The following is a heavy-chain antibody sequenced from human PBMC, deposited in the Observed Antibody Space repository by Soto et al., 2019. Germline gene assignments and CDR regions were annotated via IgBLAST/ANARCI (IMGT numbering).Heavy chain of an antibody. CDR1: GFTFSSYA. D-gene: IGHD2-21*01. CDR3: AKDYCGGDCYSFFDY. Sequence: GGSLRLSFAASGFTFSSYAMSWVRQAQGKGLEWVSAISGSGGSTYYADSVKGRFTISRDNSKNTLYLQMNSLRAEDTAVYYCAKDYCGGDCYSFFDYWGQGTLVTVSS. J-gene: IGHJ4*02. V-gene: IGHV3-23*01. CDR2: ISGSGGST.